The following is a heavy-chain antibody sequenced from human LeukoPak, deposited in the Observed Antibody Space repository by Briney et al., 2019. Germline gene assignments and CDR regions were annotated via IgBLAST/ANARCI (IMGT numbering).Heavy chain of an antibody. CDR1: GDSINNYF. Sequence: SETLSLTCTVSGDSINNYFWSWIRQSPGKRVGWIGYIHYSVSTNYNPSLKSRVTISVDTSKNQFALMLRSVTAEDTAVYYCARRATRTVMGYGDFNWLDPWGQGTLVTVSS. D-gene: IGHD4-17*01. J-gene: IGHJ5*02. CDR3: ARRATRTVMGYGDFNWLDP. V-gene: IGHV4-59*01. CDR2: IHYSVST.